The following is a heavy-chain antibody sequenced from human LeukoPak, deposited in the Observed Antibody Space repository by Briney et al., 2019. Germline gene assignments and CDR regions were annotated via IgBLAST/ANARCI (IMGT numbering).Heavy chain of an antibody. J-gene: IGHJ4*02. CDR3: TGSFGELTFFDY. V-gene: IGHV3-66*01. D-gene: IGHD3-10*01. CDR1: EFSVGSNY. CDR2: IYSGGST. Sequence: QTGGSLRLSCAASEFSVGSNYMTWVRQAPGKGLEWVSLIYSGGSTYYADSVKGRFTISRDNSKNTLYLQMNSLRAEDTAVYYCTGSFGELTFFDYWGLGTLVTVSS.